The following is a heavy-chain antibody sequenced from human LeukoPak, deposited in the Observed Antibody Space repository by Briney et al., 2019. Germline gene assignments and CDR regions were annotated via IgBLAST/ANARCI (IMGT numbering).Heavy chain of an antibody. Sequence: EASVKVSCKVSGYTLTELSMHWVRQAPGKGLEWMGGFDPEDGETIYAQKFQGRVTMTEDTSTDTAYMELSSLRSEDTAVYYCATAEPYNWNDGPGDYWGQGTLVTVSS. J-gene: IGHJ4*02. CDR3: ATAEPYNWNDGPGDY. V-gene: IGHV1-24*01. CDR2: FDPEDGET. CDR1: GYTLTELS. D-gene: IGHD1-20*01.